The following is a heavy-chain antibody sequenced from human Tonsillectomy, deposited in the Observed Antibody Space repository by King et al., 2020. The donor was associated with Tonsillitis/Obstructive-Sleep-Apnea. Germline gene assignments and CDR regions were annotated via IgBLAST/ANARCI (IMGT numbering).Heavy chain of an antibody. J-gene: IGHJ6*03. CDR1: GFTFSSYA. CDR2: ISYDGSNK. CDR3: ARDGPRTIFGVDHGFYYYYYYMDV. D-gene: IGHD3-3*01. Sequence: VQLVESGGGVVQPGRSLRLSCAASGFTFSSYAMHWVRQAPGKGLEWVAVISYDGSNKYYADSVKGRFTISRDNSKNTLYLQMNILRAADTAVYYCARDGPRTIFGVDHGFYYYYYYMDVWGKGTTVTVSS. V-gene: IGHV3-30*01.